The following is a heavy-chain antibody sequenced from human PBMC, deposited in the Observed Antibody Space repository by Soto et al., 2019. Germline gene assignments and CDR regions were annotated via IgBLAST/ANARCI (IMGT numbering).Heavy chain of an antibody. CDR1: GFTFSSYA. CDR3: ASSYYDILTGYYSNYQYGMDV. D-gene: IGHD3-9*01. CDR2: ISSNGGST. J-gene: IGHJ6*02. V-gene: IGHV3-64*01. Sequence: PGGSLRLSCAASGFTFSSYAMHWVRQAPGKGLEYVSAISSNGGSTYYANSVKGRFTISRDNSKNTLYLQMGSLRAEDMAVYYCASSYYDILTGYYSNYQYGMDVWGQGTTVTVSS.